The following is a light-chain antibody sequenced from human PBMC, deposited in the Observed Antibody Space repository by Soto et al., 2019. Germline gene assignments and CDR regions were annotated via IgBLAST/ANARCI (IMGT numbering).Light chain of an antibody. CDR3: QNLDSAAFT. Sequence: DIQMTQSPSSLSASVGDRVTITCRASQGISNYLAWYQQRPGKVPKLLIYAASTLQSGVPSRFSGSGSGTDFTLTISSLLPEDVATYYCQNLDSAAFTFGHGTKVDIK. V-gene: IGKV1-27*01. CDR2: AAS. J-gene: IGKJ3*01. CDR1: QGISNY.